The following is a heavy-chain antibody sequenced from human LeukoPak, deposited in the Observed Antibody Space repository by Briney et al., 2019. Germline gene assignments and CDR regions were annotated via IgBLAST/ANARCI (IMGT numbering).Heavy chain of an antibody. D-gene: IGHD3-22*01. CDR2: IYYSGST. J-gene: IGHJ4*02. CDR1: GGSITNYY. Sequence: SETLSLTCTVSGGSITNYYWSWIRQPPGKGLEWIGYIYYSGSTNYNPSLKSRVTISIDTSKSQFSLKLSSVTAADTAVYYCAKSYDSSGYYNYWGQGTLVTVSS. CDR3: AKSYDSSGYYNY. V-gene: IGHV4-59*01.